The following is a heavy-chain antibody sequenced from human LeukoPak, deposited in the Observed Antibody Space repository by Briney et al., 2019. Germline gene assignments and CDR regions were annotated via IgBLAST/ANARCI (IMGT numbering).Heavy chain of an antibody. Sequence: LPGGSLRLSCVSSGFTFSNYWMKWVRQAPGKGLEWVASINEDGSGKFSVGSVRDRITISRDNTRNSLDLQINSLTVEDTAIYYCARDDGDVWGTGTTVTVSS. CDR1: GFTFSNYW. CDR3: ARDDGDV. V-gene: IGHV3-7*01. CDR2: INEDGSGK. J-gene: IGHJ6*04.